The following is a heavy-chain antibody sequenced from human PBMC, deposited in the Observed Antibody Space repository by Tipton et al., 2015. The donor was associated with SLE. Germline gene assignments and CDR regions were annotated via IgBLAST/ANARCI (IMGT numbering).Heavy chain of an antibody. CDR1: GGSISRYY. D-gene: IGHD6-13*01. Sequence: TLFLTCTVSGGSISRYYWSWIRQPPGKGLEWIGYIYYSGSTNYNPSLKSRVTISVDTSNNQFSLKLRSVTAADTAVYYCARQQLGGWFDPWGQGTLVTVSS. J-gene: IGHJ5*02. CDR2: IYYSGST. CDR3: ARQQLGGWFDP. V-gene: IGHV4-59*01.